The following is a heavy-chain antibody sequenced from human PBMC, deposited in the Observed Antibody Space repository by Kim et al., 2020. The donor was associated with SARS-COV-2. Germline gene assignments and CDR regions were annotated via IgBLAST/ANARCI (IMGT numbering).Heavy chain of an antibody. D-gene: IGHD6-13*01. V-gene: IGHV4-34*01. CDR3: ARGRGSSSWYPYYYYGMDV. Sequence: SETLSLTCAVYGGSFSGYYWSWIRQPPGKGLEWIGEINHSGSTNYNPSLNSRVTISVDTSKNQFSLKLSSVTAADTAVYYCARGRGSSSWYPYYYYGMDV. CDR1: GGSFSGYY. CDR2: INHSGST. J-gene: IGHJ6*01.